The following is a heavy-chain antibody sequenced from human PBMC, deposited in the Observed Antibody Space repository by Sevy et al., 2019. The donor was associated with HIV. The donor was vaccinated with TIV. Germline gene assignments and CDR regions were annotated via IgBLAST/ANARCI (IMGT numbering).Heavy chain of an antibody. CDR3: AREEITGFDY. J-gene: IGHJ4*02. V-gene: IGHV3-23*01. CDR2: MSASGGST. CDR1: GFIFSSYA. Sequence: GGSLRLSCAASGFIFSSYAMTWVRQAPGKGLEWVSTMSASGGSTYYADSVKGRLTISRDNSKNTLYLQMNSLRAEDTAVYSCAREEITGFDYWGRGTLVTVSS. D-gene: IGHD3-16*01.